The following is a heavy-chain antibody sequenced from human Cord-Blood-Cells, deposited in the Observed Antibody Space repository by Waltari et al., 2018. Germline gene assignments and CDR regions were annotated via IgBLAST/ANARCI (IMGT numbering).Heavy chain of an antibody. CDR1: GASFSGYY. J-gene: IGHJ5*02. CDR3: ASLKNYNWFDP. D-gene: IGHD1-7*01. Sequence: QVQLQQWGAGLLTPSETLSLTCAVYGASFSGYYWSWIPQPPGKGLEWIGEINHSGSTNYNPSLKSRVTISVDTSKNQFSLKLSSVTAADTAVYYCASLKNYNWFDPWGQGTLVTVSS. CDR2: INHSGST. V-gene: IGHV4-34*01.